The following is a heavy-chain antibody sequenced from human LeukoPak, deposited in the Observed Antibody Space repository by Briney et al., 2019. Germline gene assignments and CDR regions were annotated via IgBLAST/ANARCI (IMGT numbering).Heavy chain of an antibody. CDR3: AKDTSSSLYYFDY. J-gene: IGHJ4*02. CDR2: IRYDGSNK. Sequence: GGSLRLSCEASGFTFSNYWMSWVRQAPGKGLEWVAFIRYDGSNKYYADSVKGRFTISRDNSKNTLYLQMNSLRAEDTAVYYCAKDTSSSLYYFDYWGQGTLVTVSS. V-gene: IGHV3-30*02. CDR1: GFTFSNYW. D-gene: IGHD2-2*01.